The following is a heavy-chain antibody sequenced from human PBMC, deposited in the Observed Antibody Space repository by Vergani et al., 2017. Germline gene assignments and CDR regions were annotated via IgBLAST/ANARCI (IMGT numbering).Heavy chain of an antibody. CDR3: ARDSPGGYCSGGSCYTDYYYGMDV. D-gene: IGHD2-15*01. V-gene: IGHV1-18*01. J-gene: IGHJ6*02. CDR2: ISAYNGNT. Sequence: QVQLVQSGAEVKKPGASVKVSCKASGYTFTSYGISWVRQAPGQGLEWMGWISAYNGNTNYAQKLQGRVTMTTDTSTSTAYMELRSLRSDDTAVYYCARDSPGGYCSGGSCYTDYYYGMDVWGQGTTVTVSS. CDR1: GYTFTSYG.